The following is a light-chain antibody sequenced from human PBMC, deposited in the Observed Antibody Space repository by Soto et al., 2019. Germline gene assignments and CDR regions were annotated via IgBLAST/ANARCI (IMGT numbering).Light chain of an antibody. CDR1: QSVSSN. J-gene: IGKJ1*01. CDR3: QQYNNWPWT. V-gene: IGKV3-15*01. Sequence: IVMTQSPATLSVSPGERATLSSRASQSVSSNLAWYQQKPGQAPRLLIYGASTRATGIPARFSGSGSGTEFTLTISSLQSEDFAVYYCQQYNNWPWTFCQGTKVEIK. CDR2: GAS.